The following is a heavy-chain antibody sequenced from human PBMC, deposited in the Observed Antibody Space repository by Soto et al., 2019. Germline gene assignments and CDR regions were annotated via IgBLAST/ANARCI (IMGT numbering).Heavy chain of an antibody. V-gene: IGHV4-4*02. CDR2: IYHSGST. Sequence: SETLSLTCAVSGGSISSSNWWSWVRQPPGKGLEWIGEIYHSGSTNYNPSLKSRVTISVDKSKNQFSRKLSSVTAADTAVYYCARYGSGLVDYYYYYGMDVWGQGTTVTVSS. J-gene: IGHJ6*02. CDR1: GGSISSSNW. D-gene: IGHD3-10*01. CDR3: ARYGSGLVDYYYYYGMDV.